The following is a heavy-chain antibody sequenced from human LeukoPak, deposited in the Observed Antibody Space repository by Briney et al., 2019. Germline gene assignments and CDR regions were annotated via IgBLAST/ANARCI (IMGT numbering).Heavy chain of an antibody. CDR2: ISTSSSVI. CDR3: ARINFYETSGFFD. J-gene: IGHJ1*01. D-gene: IGHD3-22*01. V-gene: IGHV3-48*02. Sequence: PGGSLRLSCAASGFTFSSYAMNWVRQAPGRGLEWVSYISTSSSVIYYADSVKGRFIISRDNAKNLLHLQMNSLRDEDTAVYYCARINFYETSGFFDWGQGTLVTVSS. CDR1: GFTFSSYA.